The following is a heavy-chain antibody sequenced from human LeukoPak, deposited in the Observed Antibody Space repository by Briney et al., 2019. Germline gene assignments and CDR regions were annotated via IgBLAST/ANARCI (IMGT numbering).Heavy chain of an antibody. Sequence: SETLSLTCTVSGGSISPYYWSWVRQPPGKGLEWIGYISYGGATNYNPSLKSRVTISVDTSKNQFSLKLSSVTAADTAVYYCARATRYCSSTSCPYYFDYWGQGTLVTVSS. D-gene: IGHD2-2*01. J-gene: IGHJ4*02. V-gene: IGHV4-59*01. CDR3: ARATRYCSSTSCPYYFDY. CDR2: ISYGGAT. CDR1: GGSISPYY.